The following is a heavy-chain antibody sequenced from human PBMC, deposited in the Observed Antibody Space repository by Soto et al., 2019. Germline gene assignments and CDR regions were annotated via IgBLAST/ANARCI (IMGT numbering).Heavy chain of an antibody. CDR3: ARGPSLFVVVVAATAIFDY. V-gene: IGHV1-3*01. Sequence: ASVKVSCKASGYTFTSYAMHWVRQAPGQRLEWMGWINAGNGNTKYSQKFQGRVTITRDTSASTAYMELSSLRSEDTAVYYCARGPSLFVVVVAATAIFDYWGQGTLVIVSS. CDR2: INAGNGNT. J-gene: IGHJ4*02. CDR1: GYTFTSYA. D-gene: IGHD2-15*01.